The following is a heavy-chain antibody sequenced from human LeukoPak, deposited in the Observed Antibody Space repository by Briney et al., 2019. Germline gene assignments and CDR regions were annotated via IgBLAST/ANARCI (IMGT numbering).Heavy chain of an antibody. V-gene: IGHV4-59*08. J-gene: IGHJ3*02. Sequence: SETLSLTCTVSGGSISSYYWSWIRQPPGKGLEWIGYIYYSGSTNYNPSLKSRVTISVDTSKDQSSLKLSSVTAADTAVYYCARHNPASHSSSLYPCCSAFDIWGQGTMVTVSS. D-gene: IGHD6-13*01. CDR1: GGSISSYY. CDR2: IYYSGST. CDR3: ARHNPASHSSSLYPCCSAFDI.